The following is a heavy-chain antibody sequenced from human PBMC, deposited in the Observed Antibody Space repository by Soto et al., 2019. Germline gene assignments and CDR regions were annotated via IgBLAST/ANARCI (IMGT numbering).Heavy chain of an antibody. CDR1: VGSISSYY. V-gene: IGHV4-59*01. Sequence: PSETLSLTCTVSVGSISSYYWSWIRQPPGKGLEWIGYIYYSGSTNYNPSLKSRVTISVDTSKNQFSLKLSSVTAADTAVYYCARVPPYDLDPYYYYYMDVWGKGTTVTVSS. D-gene: IGHD3-3*01. CDR3: ARVPPYDLDPYYYYYMDV. J-gene: IGHJ6*03. CDR2: IYYSGST.